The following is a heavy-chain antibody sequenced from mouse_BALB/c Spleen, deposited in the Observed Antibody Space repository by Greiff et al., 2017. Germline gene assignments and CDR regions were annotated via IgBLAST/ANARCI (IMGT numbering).Heavy chain of an antibody. D-gene: IGHD2-4*01. CDR1: GFSLTSYG. CDR3: ARSTMITMGAMDY. Sequence: QVQLQQSGPGLVAPSQSLSITCTVSGFSLTSYGVHWVRQPPGKGLEWLGVIWAGGSTNYNSALMSRLSISKDNSKSQVFLKMNSLQTDDTAMYYCARSTMITMGAMDYWGQGTSVTVSS. V-gene: IGHV2-9*02. CDR2: IWAGGST. J-gene: IGHJ4*01.